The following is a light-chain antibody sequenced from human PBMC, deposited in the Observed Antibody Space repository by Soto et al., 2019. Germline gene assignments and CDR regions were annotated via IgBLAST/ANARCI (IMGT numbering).Light chain of an antibody. CDR1: QSIGST. V-gene: IGKV3D-15*01. Sequence: EIVMTQSPATLSVSPGERATLSCRASQSIGSTLAWYQQEPGQAPRLLIYGASTRATGIPARFSGSGSGTEFTLTISSLQSEDFAVYNCQQYNNWPLTFGGGTKLEIK. CDR3: QQYNNWPLT. CDR2: GAS. J-gene: IGKJ4*01.